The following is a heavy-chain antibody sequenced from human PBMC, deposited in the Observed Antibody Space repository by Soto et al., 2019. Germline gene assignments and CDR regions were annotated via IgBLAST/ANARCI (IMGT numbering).Heavy chain of an antibody. CDR3: ANGYGSHI. V-gene: IGHV3-21*01. J-gene: IGHJ4*02. Sequence: PGGSLRLSCAASGFTFTSYNMNWVRQAPGKGLEWVSSISSSSSYIYYADSVKGRFTISRDNAKNSLHLQMNSLRVEDTAVYYCANGYGSHIWGQGTLVTVSS. D-gene: IGHD3-10*01. CDR1: GFTFTSYN. CDR2: ISSSSSYI.